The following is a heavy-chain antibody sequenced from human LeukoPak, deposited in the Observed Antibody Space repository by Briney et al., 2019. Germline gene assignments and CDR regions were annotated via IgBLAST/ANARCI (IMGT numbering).Heavy chain of an antibody. V-gene: IGHV1-18*01. CDR2: INNYNGNT. CDR3: ARDPSLGLLGIDCRFDP. J-gene: IGHJ5*02. Sequence: ASVKVSCKASGCTFTSYGINWVRQAPGQGLEWMGWINNYNGNTNYAQKLQGRVTMTTDTSTSTAYMELRSLRSDDTAVYYCARDPSLGLLGIDCRFDPWGQGSLVTVSS. D-gene: IGHD2-21*01. CDR1: GCTFTSYG.